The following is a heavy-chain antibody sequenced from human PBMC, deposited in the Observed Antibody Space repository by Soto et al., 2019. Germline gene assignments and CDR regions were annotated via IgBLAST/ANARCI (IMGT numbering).Heavy chain of an antibody. Sequence: SETLSLTCAVYGGSFHGYYWSWIRQPPGKGLEWIGEINHSGSANYNPTFKSRVSISVDTSKNQMSLQLSSVSAADTAVYYCAKGPQAGDDDSGTFYSSFPWGQGTLVPVAS. CDR1: GGSFHGYY. CDR2: INHSGSA. J-gene: IGHJ5*02. CDR3: AKGPQAGDDDSGTFYSSFP. D-gene: IGHD3-10*01. V-gene: IGHV4-34*01.